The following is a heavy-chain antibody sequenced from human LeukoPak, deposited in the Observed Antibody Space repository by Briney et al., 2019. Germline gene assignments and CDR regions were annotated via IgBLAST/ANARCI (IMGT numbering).Heavy chain of an antibody. J-gene: IGHJ4*02. CDR3: ARGYSSGWYPSFDY. CDR1: GFTVSSNY. Sequence: PGGSLRLSCAASGFTVSSNYMSWVRQAPGKGLEWVSVIYSGGSTYYADSVKGRFTISRDNSKNTLYLQMNSLRAEDTAVYYCARGYSSGWYPSFDYWGQGTLVTVPS. CDR2: IYSGGST. D-gene: IGHD6-19*01. V-gene: IGHV3-53*01.